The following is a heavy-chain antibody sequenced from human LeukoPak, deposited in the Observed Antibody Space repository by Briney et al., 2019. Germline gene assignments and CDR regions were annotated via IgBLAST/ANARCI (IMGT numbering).Heavy chain of an antibody. CDR1: GFTFTNYV. J-gene: IGHJ4*02. V-gene: IGHV3-23*01. CDR2: ISHSGANT. D-gene: IGHD4-17*01. CDR3: AKAPSSDYPFNY. Sequence: GGSLRLSCAASGFTFTNYVMNWVRHAPGKGLEWVSTISHSGANTNYADSVKGRFTISRDNSKNTLYLQMNSLRVEDTAIYYCAKAPSSDYPFNYWGQGTLVTVSS.